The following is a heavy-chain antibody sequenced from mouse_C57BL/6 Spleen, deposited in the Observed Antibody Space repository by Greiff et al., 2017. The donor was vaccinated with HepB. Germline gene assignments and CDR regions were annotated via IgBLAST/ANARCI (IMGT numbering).Heavy chain of an antibody. D-gene: IGHD1-1*01. CDR2: IDPEDGDT. CDR1: GFNIKDYY. V-gene: IGHV14-1*01. J-gene: IGHJ3*01. Sequence: VQLQQSGAELVRPGASVKLSCTASGFNIKDYYMHWVKQRPEQGLEWIGRIDPEDGDTEYAPKFQGKATMTADTSSNPAYLQLSSLTSEDTAVYYCTTGSSYRFAYWGQGTLVTVSA. CDR3: TTGSSYRFAY.